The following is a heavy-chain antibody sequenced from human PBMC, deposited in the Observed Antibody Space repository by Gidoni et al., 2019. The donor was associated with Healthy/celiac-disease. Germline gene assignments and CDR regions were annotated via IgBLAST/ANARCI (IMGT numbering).Heavy chain of an antibody. CDR2: IYYSGST. J-gene: IGHJ4*02. Sequence: QLQLQESGPGLVKPSETLSLTCTVSGGSISSSSYYWGWIRQPPGKGLEWIGSIYYSGSTYYNPSLKSRVTISVDTSKNQFSLKLSSVTAADTAVYYCARENIGSWYPDYWGQGTLVTVSS. CDR1: GGSISSSSYY. CDR3: ARENIGSWYPDY. D-gene: IGHD6-13*01. V-gene: IGHV4-39*02.